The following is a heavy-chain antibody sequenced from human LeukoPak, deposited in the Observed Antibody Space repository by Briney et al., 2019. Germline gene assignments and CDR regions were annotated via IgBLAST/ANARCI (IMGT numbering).Heavy chain of an antibody. Sequence: WGSLRLSCAASGFTFSSYSMNGVGQAPGKGLEWVSYISSSSSTIYYADSVKGRFTISRDNAKNSLYLQMNSLRAEDTAVYYCAREAQIAARPSSAFDIWGQGTMVTVSS. V-gene: IGHV3-48*01. D-gene: IGHD6-6*01. CDR2: ISSSSSTI. J-gene: IGHJ3*02. CDR1: GFTFSSYS. CDR3: AREAQIAARPSSAFDI.